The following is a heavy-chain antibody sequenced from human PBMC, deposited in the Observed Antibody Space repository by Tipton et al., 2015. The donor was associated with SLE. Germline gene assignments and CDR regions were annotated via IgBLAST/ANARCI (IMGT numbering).Heavy chain of an antibody. Sequence: TLSLTCAVYGGSSSGYYWSWIRQPPGKGLEWIGSIYYSGSTYYNPSLKSRVTISVDTSKNQFSLKLSSVTAADTAVYYCARVRIAALVSDYWGQGTLVTVSS. CDR2: IYYSGST. J-gene: IGHJ4*02. CDR1: GGSSSGYY. CDR3: ARVRIAALVSDY. V-gene: IGHV4-34*01. D-gene: IGHD6-6*01.